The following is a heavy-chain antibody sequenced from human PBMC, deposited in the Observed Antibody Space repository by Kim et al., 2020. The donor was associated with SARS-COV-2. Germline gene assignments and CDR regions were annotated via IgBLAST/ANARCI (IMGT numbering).Heavy chain of an antibody. CDR2: ISWDGGST. Sequence: GGSLRLSCAASGFTFDDYTMHWVRQAPGKGLEWVSLISWDGGSTYYADSVKGRFTISRDNSKNSLYLQMNSLRTEDTALYYCAKDQGPYSSGFPSRFDPWGQGTLVTVSS. J-gene: IGHJ5*02. CDR3: AKDQGPYSSGFPSRFDP. CDR1: GFTFDDYT. V-gene: IGHV3-43*01. D-gene: IGHD6-19*01.